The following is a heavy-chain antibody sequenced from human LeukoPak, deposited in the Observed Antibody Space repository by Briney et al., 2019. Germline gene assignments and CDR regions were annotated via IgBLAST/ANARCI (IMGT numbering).Heavy chain of an antibody. CDR3: ARGNSVDYYYYGMDV. CDR2: ISYDGSNK. J-gene: IGHJ6*02. Sequence: GRSLRLSCAASGFTFSTYAMHWVRQAPGKGLEWVAVISYDGSNKYYADSVKGRFTISRDNSKSTLYLQMNSLRAEDTAVYYCARGNSVDYYYYGMDVWGQGTTVTVSS. D-gene: IGHD4-23*01. V-gene: IGHV3-30-3*01. CDR1: GFTFSTYA.